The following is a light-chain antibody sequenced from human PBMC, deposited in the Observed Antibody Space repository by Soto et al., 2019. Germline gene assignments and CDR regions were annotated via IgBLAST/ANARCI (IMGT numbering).Light chain of an antibody. Sequence: QSALTRPPSASGAHGQSVTISCTGTSSDVGGYNYVSWFQQHPGKAPKLIIHEVNQRPSGVPDRFSGSKSGNTASLTVSGLQAEDEGTYYCSSYGGYNNVVFGTGTKVTVL. V-gene: IGLV2-8*01. CDR1: SSDVGGYNY. J-gene: IGLJ1*01. CDR3: SSYGGYNNVV. CDR2: EVN.